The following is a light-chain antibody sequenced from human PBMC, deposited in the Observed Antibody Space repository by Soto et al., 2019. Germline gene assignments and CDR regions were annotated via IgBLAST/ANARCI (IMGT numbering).Light chain of an antibody. CDR2: DAS. Sequence: EIVLTQSPATLSLSPGERATLSCRASQSVSSYLAWYQQKPGQAPRLLIYDASNRATGIPARFSGSGSGTDFTLTISSLEPEVFAVYYCQQRSNWPPRLSFGGGTKV. CDR3: QQRSNWPPRLS. CDR1: QSVSSY. V-gene: IGKV3-11*01. J-gene: IGKJ4*01.